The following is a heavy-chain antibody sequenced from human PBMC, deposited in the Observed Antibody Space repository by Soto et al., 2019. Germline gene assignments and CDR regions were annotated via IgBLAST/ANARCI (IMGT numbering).Heavy chain of an antibody. CDR3: ASNYGDYVYYYYYYGMDV. Sequence: ASVKVSCKASGGTFSSYAISWVRQAPGQGLEWMGGIIPIFGTANYAQKFQGRVTITADESTSTAYMELSSLRSEDTAVYYCASNYGDYVYYYYYYGMDVWGQGTTVTVSS. V-gene: IGHV1-69*13. D-gene: IGHD4-17*01. J-gene: IGHJ6*02. CDR2: IIPIFGTA. CDR1: GGTFSSYA.